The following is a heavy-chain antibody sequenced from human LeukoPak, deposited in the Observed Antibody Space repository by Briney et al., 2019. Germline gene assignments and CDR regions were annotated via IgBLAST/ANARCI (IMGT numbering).Heavy chain of an antibody. J-gene: IGHJ6*03. CDR2: INHSGST. Sequence: SETLSLTCAVYGGSFSGYYWSWIRQPPGKGLEWIGEINHSGSTNYNPSLKSRVTISVDTSKNQFSLKLSSVTAADTAVYYCARGLRSCSGGSCYFSPPDYYYMDVWGKGTTVTISS. D-gene: IGHD2-15*01. CDR1: GGSFSGYY. V-gene: IGHV4-34*01. CDR3: ARGLRSCSGGSCYFSPPDYYYMDV.